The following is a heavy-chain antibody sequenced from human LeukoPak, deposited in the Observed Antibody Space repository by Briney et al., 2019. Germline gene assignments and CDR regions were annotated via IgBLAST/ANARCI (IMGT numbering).Heavy chain of an antibody. CDR2: VWYDGSNK. D-gene: IGHD1-26*01. Sequence: GGSLRLSCAASGFTFSSYGMHWVCQAPGKGLEWVAIVWYDGSNKYYADSVKGRFLVSRDNSKNTLYLQMNSLRGEDTAMYYCARGSATQSSLDYWGQGTLVTVSS. J-gene: IGHJ4*02. CDR1: GFTFSSYG. V-gene: IGHV3-33*01. CDR3: ARGSATQSSLDY.